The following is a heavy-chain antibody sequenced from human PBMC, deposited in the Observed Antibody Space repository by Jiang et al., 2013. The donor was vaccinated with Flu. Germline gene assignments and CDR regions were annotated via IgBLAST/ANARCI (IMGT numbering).Heavy chain of an antibody. CDR2: IIPFVGTT. Sequence: PGSSVKVSCMASGDTFSKNTIVWVRQAPGQGLEWMAGIIPFVGTTNYAQKFQGRVTISADKSTSTLYMEMSSLRSEDTAIYYCARVRACGGDCYYFDYWGQGTLVTVSS. D-gene: IGHD2-21*02. J-gene: IGHJ4*02. V-gene: IGHV1-69*06. CDR1: GDTFSKNT. CDR3: ARVRACGGDCYYFDY.